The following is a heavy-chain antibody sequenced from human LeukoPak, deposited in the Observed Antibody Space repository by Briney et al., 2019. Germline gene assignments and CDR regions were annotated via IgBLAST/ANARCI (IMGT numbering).Heavy chain of an antibody. Sequence: GGSLRLSCAASGFTFDDYAMHWVRQAPGKGLEWVSLISWDGSTIYYADSVKGRFTISRDNAKNSLYLQMISLRAEDTAVYYCATIRRRLPDYWGQGTLVTVSS. D-gene: IGHD5-24*01. CDR2: ISWDGSTI. V-gene: IGHV3-43D*04. CDR1: GFTFDDYA. CDR3: ATIRRRLPDY. J-gene: IGHJ4*02.